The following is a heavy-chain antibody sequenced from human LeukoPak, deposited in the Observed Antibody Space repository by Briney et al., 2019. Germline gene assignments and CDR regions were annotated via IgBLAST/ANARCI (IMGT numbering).Heavy chain of an antibody. Sequence: ASVKVSCKASGYTFTSYGISWVRQAPGQGLEWMGWISAYNGNTNYAQKLQGRVTMTTDTSTSTAYMELRSLRSDDTAVYYCARDGRCLERPFNYYYYYYMDVWGKGTTVTVSS. CDR3: ARDGRCLERPFNYYYYYYMDV. V-gene: IGHV1-18*01. CDR2: ISAYNGNT. D-gene: IGHD3-3*01. CDR1: GYTFTSYG. J-gene: IGHJ6*03.